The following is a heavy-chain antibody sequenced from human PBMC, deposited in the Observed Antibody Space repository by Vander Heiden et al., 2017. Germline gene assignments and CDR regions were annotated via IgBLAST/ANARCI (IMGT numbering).Heavy chain of an antibody. J-gene: IGHJ4*02. CDR2: IKSKTDGGTT. CDR1: GFTFSNAW. CDR3: TTNVIDDSSGLGYFDY. V-gene: IGHV3-15*01. D-gene: IGHD3-22*01. Sequence: EVQLVESGGGLVKPGGSLRLSCAASGFTFSNAWMSWVRQAPGKGLEWVGRIKSKTDGGTTEYAAPGKGRFTISRDDSKNTRDLKRNSMKTEETAVYYCTTNVIDDSSGLGYFDYWCQGTMVTVFS.